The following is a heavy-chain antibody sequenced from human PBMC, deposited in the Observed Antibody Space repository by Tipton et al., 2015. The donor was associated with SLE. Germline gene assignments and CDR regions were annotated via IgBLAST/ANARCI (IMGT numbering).Heavy chain of an antibody. CDR3: ARDHTIFGVVISLGAFDI. CDR2: IYHSGST. Sequence: TLSLTCTVSGYSISSGYYWGWIRQPPGKGLEWIGSIYHSGSTFYNPSLKSRASIPVDTSKNQFSLKLSSVTAADTAVYYCARDHTIFGVVISLGAFDIWGQGTMVTVSS. V-gene: IGHV4-38-2*02. D-gene: IGHD3-3*01. J-gene: IGHJ3*02. CDR1: GYSISSGYY.